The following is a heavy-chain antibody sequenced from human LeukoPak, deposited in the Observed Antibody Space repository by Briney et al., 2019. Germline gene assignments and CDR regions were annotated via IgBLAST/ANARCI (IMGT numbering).Heavy chain of an antibody. V-gene: IGHV3-53*01. J-gene: IGHJ4*02. CDR1: GFTVSSNY. CDR2: IYSGGST. D-gene: IGHD6-6*01. CDR3: VRDSASRSSGIFDS. Sequence: GGSLRLSCAASGFTVSSNYMSWVRQAPGKGLERVSIIYSGGSTFYADSVKGRFTISRDNVKNSVSLQINSLRVDDTAVYYCVRDSASRSSGIFDSWGQGTLVTVSS.